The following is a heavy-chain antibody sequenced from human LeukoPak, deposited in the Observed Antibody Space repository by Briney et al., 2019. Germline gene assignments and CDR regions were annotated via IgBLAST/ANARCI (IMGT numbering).Heavy chain of an antibody. J-gene: IGHJ6*03. CDR2: IKDDGSAK. CDR3: ARDRGQQLVLFRPGKRGYMDV. CDR1: GFTFSSYG. D-gene: IGHD6-13*01. Sequence: GGSLRLSCAASGFTFSSYGMSWVRQAPGKGLEWVANIKDDGSAKYYVDSVKGRFTISRDDAKNSLYLQMNSLRADDTAVYYCARDRGQQLVLFRPGKRGYMDVWGKGTTVTVSS. V-gene: IGHV3-7*01.